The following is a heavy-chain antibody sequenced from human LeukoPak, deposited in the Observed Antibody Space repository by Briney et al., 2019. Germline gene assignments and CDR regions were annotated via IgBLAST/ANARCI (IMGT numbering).Heavy chain of an antibody. J-gene: IGHJ4*02. CDR1: GFTFDDYA. CDR2: ISWNSGSI. D-gene: IGHD6-19*01. Sequence: GGSLRLSCAASGFTFDDYAMHWVRQAPGKGLEWVSGISWNSGSIGYADSVKGRFTISRDNAKNSLYLQMNSLRAEDTALYYCAKDKRSSGLYYFDYWGQGTLVTVSS. V-gene: IGHV3-9*01. CDR3: AKDKRSSGLYYFDY.